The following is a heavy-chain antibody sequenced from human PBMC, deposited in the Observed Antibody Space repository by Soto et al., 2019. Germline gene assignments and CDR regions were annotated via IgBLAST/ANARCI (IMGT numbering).Heavy chain of an antibody. J-gene: IGHJ6*02. CDR3: ANGGLADFGQVGGMDV. D-gene: IGHD3-3*01. CDR1: GFTFSNYG. Sequence: QVQLVESGGGVVQPGRSLRLSCAASGFTFSNYGMHWVRQAPGKGLEWVALLSCDGGDEYCADAVKGRFTYSRDNSNNAVYLQMNGLRDEDTAVYYCANGGLADFGQVGGMDVWGLGTTVAVSS. V-gene: IGHV3-30*18. CDR2: LSCDGGDE.